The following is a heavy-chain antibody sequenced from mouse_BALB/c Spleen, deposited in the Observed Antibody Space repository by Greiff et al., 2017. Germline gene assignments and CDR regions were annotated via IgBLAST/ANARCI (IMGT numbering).Heavy chain of an antibody. J-gene: IGHJ3*01. V-gene: IGHV5-6-4*01. CDR3: TRDLGVGGTTVVAKAY. CDR2: ISSGGSYT. D-gene: IGHD1-1*01. Sequence: DVMLVESGGGLVKPGGSLKLSCAASGFTFSSYTMSWVRQTPEKRLEWVATISSGGSYTYYPDSVKGRFTISRDNAKNTLYLQMSSLKSEDTAMYYCTRDLGVGGTTVVAKAYWGQGTLVTVSA. CDR1: GFTFSSYT.